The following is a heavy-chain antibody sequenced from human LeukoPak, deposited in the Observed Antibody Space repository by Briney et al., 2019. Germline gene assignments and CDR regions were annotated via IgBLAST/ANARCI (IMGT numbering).Heavy chain of an antibody. D-gene: IGHD3-10*01. Sequence: GGSLRLSCAASGFTFSSYAMHWVRQAPGKGLEWVAVISYDGSNEYYADSVKGRFTISRDNSKNTLYLQMNSLRAEDTAVYYCARDWYYYGSGSIDYWGQGTLVTVSS. CDR2: ISYDGSNE. CDR1: GFTFSSYA. CDR3: ARDWYYYGSGSIDY. J-gene: IGHJ4*02. V-gene: IGHV3-30*04.